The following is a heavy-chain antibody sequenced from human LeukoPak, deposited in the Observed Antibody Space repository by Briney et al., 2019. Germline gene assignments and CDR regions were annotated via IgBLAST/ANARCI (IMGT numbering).Heavy chain of an antibody. CDR2: IYYSGST. CDR3: ARDKGLYYFDY. CDR1: GGSISSYY. Sequence: PSETLSLTCTVSGGSISSYYWSWIRQPPGKGLEWIGYIYYSGSTNYNPSLKSRVTISVDTSKYQFSLKLSSVTAADTAVYYCARDKGLYYFDYWGQGTLVTVSS. V-gene: IGHV4-59*01. J-gene: IGHJ4*02.